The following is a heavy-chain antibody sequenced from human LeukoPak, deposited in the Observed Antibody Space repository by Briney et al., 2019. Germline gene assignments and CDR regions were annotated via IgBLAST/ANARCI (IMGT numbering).Heavy chain of an antibody. Sequence: SVKVSCTASGGTFSSYTISWVRQAPGQGLEWMGRIIPILGIANYAQKFQGRVTITADKSTSTAYMELSSLRSEDTAVYYCARDIAAAGTKQARYYYYMDVWGKGTTVTVSS. CDR1: GGTFSSYT. CDR2: IIPILGIA. D-gene: IGHD6-13*01. V-gene: IGHV1-69*04. CDR3: ARDIAAAGTKQARYYYYMDV. J-gene: IGHJ6*03.